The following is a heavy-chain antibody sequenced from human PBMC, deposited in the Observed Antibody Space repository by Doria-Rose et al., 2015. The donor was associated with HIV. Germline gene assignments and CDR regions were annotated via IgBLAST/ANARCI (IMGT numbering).Heavy chain of an antibody. Sequence: QITLKESGPVLMKPTETLTLTCTVSGVSLSSPGMGVSWIRQPPGKALEWLANIFSYDERSYKPSLKSRLTISRGTSKSQVVLTMTDMDPVDTATYYCARIKSSRWYHKYYFDFWGQGTLVIVSA. CDR3: ARIKSSRWYHKYYFDF. J-gene: IGHJ4*02. D-gene: IGHD6-13*01. CDR2: IFSYDER. CDR1: GVSLSSPGMG. V-gene: IGHV2-26*01.